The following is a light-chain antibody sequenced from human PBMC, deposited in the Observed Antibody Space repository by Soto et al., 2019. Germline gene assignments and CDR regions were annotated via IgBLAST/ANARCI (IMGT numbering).Light chain of an antibody. CDR3: CSYAGSSTYV. Sequence: QSGLTQPASVSGSPGQSITISCTGTRSDVGSYNLVSWYQQHPGKAPKLMIYEVSKRPSGVSNRFSGSKSGNTASLTISWLQAEDEADYYCCSYAGSSTYVFGTGTKVTVL. CDR2: EVS. V-gene: IGLV2-23*02. J-gene: IGLJ1*01. CDR1: RSDVGSYNL.